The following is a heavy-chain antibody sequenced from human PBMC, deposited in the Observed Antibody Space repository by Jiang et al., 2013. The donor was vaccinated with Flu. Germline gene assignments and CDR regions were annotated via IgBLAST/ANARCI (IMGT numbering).Heavy chain of an antibody. CDR2: TA. V-gene: IGHV1-69*01. CDR3: ARTPGYSYGG. D-gene: IGHD5-18*01. J-gene: IGHJ4*02. Sequence: TANYAQKFQGRVTITADESTSTAYMELSSLRSEDTAVYYCARTPGYSYGGWGQGTLVTVSS.